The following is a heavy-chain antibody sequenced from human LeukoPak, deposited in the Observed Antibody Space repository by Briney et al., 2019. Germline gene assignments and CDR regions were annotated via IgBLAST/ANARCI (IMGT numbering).Heavy chain of an antibody. CDR3: ARGRTRIRLDY. CDR1: GGSISSSNW. J-gene: IGHJ4*02. D-gene: IGHD1-14*01. CDR2: INHSGST. Sequence: SGTLSLTCAVSGGSISSSNWWSWVRQPPGKGLEWIGEINHSGSTNYNPSLKSRVTISVDTSMNQFSLKLSSVTAADTAVYYCARGRTRIRLDYWGQGTLVTVSS. V-gene: IGHV4-4*02.